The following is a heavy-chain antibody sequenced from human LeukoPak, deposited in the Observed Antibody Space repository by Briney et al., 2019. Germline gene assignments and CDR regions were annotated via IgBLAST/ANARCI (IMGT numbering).Heavy chain of an antibody. D-gene: IGHD5/OR15-5a*01. J-gene: IGHJ3*02. Sequence: ASVKVSCKASGYTFIGHYMHWMRQAPGRELDWMGLINPNRCDTHYAQKFQGRVAMTRDTSISTAYMDLSNLRSDDTAIYYCARDLSRDAFDIWREGTMVIVSS. CDR3: ARDLSRDAFDI. V-gene: IGHV1-2*02. CDR1: GYTFIGHY. CDR2: INPNRCDT.